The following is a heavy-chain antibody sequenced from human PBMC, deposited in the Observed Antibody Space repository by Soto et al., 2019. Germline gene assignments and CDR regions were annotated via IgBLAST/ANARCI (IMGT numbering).Heavy chain of an antibody. J-gene: IGHJ4*02. V-gene: IGHV3-30-3*01. D-gene: IGHD5-18*01. CDR3: ASTHYSYGYFDY. Sequence: QPGGSLRLSCAASGFTLSSYAMHWVRQAPGKGLEWVAVISYDGSNKYYADSVKGRFTISRDNSKNTLYLQMNSLRAEDTAVYYCASTHYSYGYFDYWGQGTLVTVSS. CDR1: GFTLSSYA. CDR2: ISYDGSNK.